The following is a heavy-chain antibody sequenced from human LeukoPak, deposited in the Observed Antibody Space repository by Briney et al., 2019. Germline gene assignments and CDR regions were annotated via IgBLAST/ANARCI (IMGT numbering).Heavy chain of an antibody. D-gene: IGHD3-9*01. V-gene: IGHV1-2*02. CDR2: VNPNSGVT. Sequence: ASVKVSCKASGYTFTGYYMHWVRQAPGQGLEWMGWVNPNSGVTNYAQKFQGRVTMTRDTSISTAYMEQSRLRSDDTAVYYCATASRYFARLAPSDYWGQGTLVTVSS. J-gene: IGHJ4*02. CDR3: ATASRYFARLAPSDY. CDR1: GYTFTGYY.